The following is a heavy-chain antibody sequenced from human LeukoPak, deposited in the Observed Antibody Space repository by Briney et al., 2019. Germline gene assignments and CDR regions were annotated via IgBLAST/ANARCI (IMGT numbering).Heavy chain of an antibody. D-gene: IGHD3-22*01. V-gene: IGHV4-59*01. CDR3: ARVTPHHYYDSSGYYDY. J-gene: IGHJ4*02. CDR2: IYYSGST. Sequence: SETLSLTCAVSGGSISTYCWSWIRQPPGKGLEWIGYIYYSGSTDYNPSLKSRVTISVDTSKNQFSLKLSSVTAADTAVYYCARVTPHHYYDSSGYYDYWGQGTLVTVSS. CDR1: GGSISTYC.